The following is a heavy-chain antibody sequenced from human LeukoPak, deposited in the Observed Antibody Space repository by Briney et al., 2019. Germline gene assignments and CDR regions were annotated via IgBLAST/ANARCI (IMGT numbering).Heavy chain of an antibody. V-gene: IGHV3-7*01. Sequence: GGSLRLSCAASGFTFSSYWMSWVRQAPGKGLEWVANIKQDGCEKYYVDSVKGRFTISRDNAKNSLYLQMNSLRAEDTAVYYCARELVGALNDAFDIWGQGTMVTVSS. J-gene: IGHJ3*02. CDR1: GFTFSSYW. D-gene: IGHD1-26*01. CDR2: IKQDGCEK. CDR3: ARELVGALNDAFDI.